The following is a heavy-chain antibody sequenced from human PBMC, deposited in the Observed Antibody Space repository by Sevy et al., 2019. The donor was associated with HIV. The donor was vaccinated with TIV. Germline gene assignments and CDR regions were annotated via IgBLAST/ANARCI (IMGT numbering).Heavy chain of an antibody. CDR1: GFTFSSYA. CDR2: ISGSGGST. Sequence: GGSLRLSCAASGFTFSSYAMSWVRQAPGKGLEWVSAISGSGGSTYYADSVKGRFTISRDNSKNTLYLQMNSLRAEDTAVYYCAKDLEYYGSGSYFDYWVQGTLVTVSS. J-gene: IGHJ4*02. D-gene: IGHD3-10*01. V-gene: IGHV3-23*01. CDR3: AKDLEYYGSGSYFDY.